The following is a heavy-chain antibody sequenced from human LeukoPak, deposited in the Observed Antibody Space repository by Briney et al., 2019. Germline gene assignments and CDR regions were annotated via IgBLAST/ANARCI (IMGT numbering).Heavy chain of an antibody. CDR1: GFTFSSSA. J-gene: IGHJ4*02. V-gene: IGHV3-23*01. CDR3: ARESEGGTGTSCPDY. Sequence: PGGSLRLSCAASGFTFSSSAMSWVRQAPGKGLEWVSAISNNGGYTYYADSVQGRFTISRDNSKSTLCLQMNSLRAEDTAVYYCARESEGGTGTSCPDYWGQGTLVTVSS. CDR2: ISNNGGYT. D-gene: IGHD2-2*01.